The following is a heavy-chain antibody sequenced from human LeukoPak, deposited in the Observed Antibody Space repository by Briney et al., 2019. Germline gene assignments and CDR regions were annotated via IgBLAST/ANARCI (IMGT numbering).Heavy chain of an antibody. V-gene: IGHV3-30*18. CDR2: ISYDGSNK. CDR1: GFTFSSYG. D-gene: IGHD3-22*01. J-gene: IGHJ6*02. Sequence: GRSLRLSCAASGFTFSSYGMHWVRQAPGKGLEWVAVISYDGSNKYYADSVKGRFTISRDNSKNTLYLQMNSLRAEDTAVYYCAKDLLDSGSSGYYYYYYGMDVWGQGTTVTVSS. CDR3: AKDLLDSGSSGYYYYYYGMDV.